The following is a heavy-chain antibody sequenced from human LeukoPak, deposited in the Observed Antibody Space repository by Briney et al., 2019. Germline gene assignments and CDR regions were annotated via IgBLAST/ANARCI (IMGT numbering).Heavy chain of an antibody. V-gene: IGHV3-66*02. CDR3: ARDSYVQGVIRLRLEN. CDR2: IYSGGST. Sequence: GESLRLSCAAAGFTVSSNYMSWVRQAPGKGLEWVSVIYSGGSTYYADSVKGRFTISRDNSKNTLYLQMNSLRAEDTAVYYCARDSYVQGVIRLRLENWGQGTLVTVSS. J-gene: IGHJ4*02. CDR1: GFTVSSNY. D-gene: IGHD3-10*02.